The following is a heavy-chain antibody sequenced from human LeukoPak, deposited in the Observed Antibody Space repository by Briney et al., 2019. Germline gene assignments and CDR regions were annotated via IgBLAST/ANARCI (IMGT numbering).Heavy chain of an antibody. CDR3: ARDEYSSSLNWFDP. CDR2: IYHSGST. D-gene: IGHD6-13*01. CDR1: GGSFSGYY. J-gene: IGHJ5*02. V-gene: IGHV4-34*01. Sequence: PSETLSLTCAVYGGSFSGYYWSWIRQPPGKGLEWIGSIYHSGSTYYNPSLKSRVTISVDTSKNQFSLKLSSVTAADTAVYYCARDEYSSSLNWFDPWGQGTLVTVSS.